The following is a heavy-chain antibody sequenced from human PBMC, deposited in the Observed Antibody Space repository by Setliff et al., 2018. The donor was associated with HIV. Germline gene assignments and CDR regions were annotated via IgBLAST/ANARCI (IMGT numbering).Heavy chain of an antibody. Sequence: PSETLSLTCAVSGASDISYIWWSWVRQPPGKGLEWIGDVNPTGRPNYSPSLKSRVTMSLDTSKNQFSLNLKSVTAADTALYYCATTGQGRAYFDFWGQGSLVTVSS. V-gene: IGHV4-4*02. CDR3: ATTGQGRAYFDF. CDR1: GASDISYIW. CDR2: VNPTGRP. D-gene: IGHD2-21*01. J-gene: IGHJ4*02.